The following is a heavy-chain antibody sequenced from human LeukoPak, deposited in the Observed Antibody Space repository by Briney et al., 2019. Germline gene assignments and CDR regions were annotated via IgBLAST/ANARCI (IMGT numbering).Heavy chain of an antibody. V-gene: IGHV3-73*01. CDR3: TSSIVGATTVDY. J-gene: IGHJ4*02. Sequence: PGGSLRLSCAASGFTFSGSAMHWVRQASGKGLEWVGRIRSKANSYATAYAASVKGRFTISRDDSKNTAYLQMNSLKTEDTAMYYCTSSIVGATTVDYWGQGTLVTVSS. CDR1: GFTFSGSA. CDR2: IRSKANSYAT. D-gene: IGHD1-26*01.